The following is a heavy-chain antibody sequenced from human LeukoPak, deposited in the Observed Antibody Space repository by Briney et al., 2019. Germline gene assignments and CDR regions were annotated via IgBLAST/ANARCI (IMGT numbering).Heavy chain of an antibody. Sequence: PSETLSLTCAVSGYSISSGYYWGWIRQPPGKGLEWIGSIYHSGSTYYNPSLKSRVTISVDTFKNQFSLKLSSVTAADTAVYYCARAARYSGYDGLLKRYYFDYWGQGTLVTVSS. CDR3: ARAARYSGYDGLLKRYYFDY. J-gene: IGHJ4*02. V-gene: IGHV4-38-2*01. CDR1: GYSISSGYY. CDR2: IYHSGST. D-gene: IGHD5-12*01.